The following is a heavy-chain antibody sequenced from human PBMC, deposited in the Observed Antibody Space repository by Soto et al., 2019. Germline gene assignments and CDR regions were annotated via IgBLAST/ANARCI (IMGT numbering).Heavy chain of an antibody. CDR3: ATEIRGGRYYYYFCLDL. D-gene: IGHD3-10*01. CDR2: FDPEEGET. V-gene: IGHV1-24*01. J-gene: IGHJ6*02. Sequence: ASVKVSCKVSGYTLTELSMHWVRQAPGKGLEWMGGFDPEEGETFYAQKFQGRVTMTEDTSTDTAYMELSSLRSEDTAVYYCATEIRGGRYYYYFCLDLWGQGTTVTVYS. CDR1: GYTLTELS.